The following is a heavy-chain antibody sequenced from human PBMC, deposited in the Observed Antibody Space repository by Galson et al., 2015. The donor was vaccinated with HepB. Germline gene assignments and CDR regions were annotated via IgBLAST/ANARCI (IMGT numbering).Heavy chain of an antibody. CDR1: GYTISTYS. V-gene: IGHV7-4-1*02. J-gene: IGHJ1*01. D-gene: IGHD2-15*01. CDR3: ATIGVVEATGVRYFHH. Sequence: SVKVSCKASGYTISTYSMTWVRQAPGQGLEWVGWINTKTGNPRYAQGFTGWFVLSLDTSVSTAYLEITSLKAEDTAVYYCATIGVVEATGVRYFHHWGQGTLVTVSS. CDR2: INTKTGNP.